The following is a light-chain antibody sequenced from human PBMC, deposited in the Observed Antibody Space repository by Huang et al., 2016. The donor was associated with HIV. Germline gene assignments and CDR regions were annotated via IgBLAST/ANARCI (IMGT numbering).Light chain of an antibody. CDR3: MQGTHWPQT. V-gene: IGKV2-30*02. J-gene: IGKJ1*01. Sequence: VTLGQPASISCKSSHSLLHSDGNTYLNWFLQRPGQSPRRLIYKVSNRDVGVPARFSGSGSGADFTLTISRVEADDIGVYYCMQGTHWPQTFGQGTKVEVK. CDR2: KVS. CDR1: HSLLHSDGNTY.